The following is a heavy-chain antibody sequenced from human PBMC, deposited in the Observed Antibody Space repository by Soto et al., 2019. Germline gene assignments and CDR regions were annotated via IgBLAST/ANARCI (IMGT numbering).Heavy chain of an antibody. CDR1: GFTFSSCA. D-gene: IGHD4-17*01. Sequence: GGSLRLSCAASGFTFSSCAMSWVRQAPGKGLEWVSSISSSGSYIYYADSVKGRFTISRDNSKNPLYLQLNSLRAEDTAVYYCATAYGHSAVYDYYCVQGTLVTASS. CDR3: ATAYGHSAVYDYY. CDR2: ISSSGSYI. J-gene: IGHJ4*02. V-gene: IGHV3-21*04.